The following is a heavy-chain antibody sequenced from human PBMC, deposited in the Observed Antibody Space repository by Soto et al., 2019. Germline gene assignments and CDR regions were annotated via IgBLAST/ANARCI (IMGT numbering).Heavy chain of an antibody. Sequence: SETLSLTCAVYGVSFSGYYWSWIRQPPGKGLEWIGEINHSGSTNYNPSLKSRFTISVETPRNQLSLKLCSVTAAVTAVYYCAWAYYAIFGNWFDPWGQGTLVTVSS. CDR2: INHSGST. CDR1: GVSFSGYY. J-gene: IGHJ5*02. CDR3: AWAYYAIFGNWFDP. D-gene: IGHD2-8*01. V-gene: IGHV4-34*01.